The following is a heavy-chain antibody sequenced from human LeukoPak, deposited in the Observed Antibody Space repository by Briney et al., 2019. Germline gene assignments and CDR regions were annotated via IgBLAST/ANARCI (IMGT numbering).Heavy chain of an antibody. Sequence: ASVKVSCKASGYTFTGYYMHWVRQAPGQGLEWVGWINPNSGGTNYAQKFQGRVTMTRDTSSSTAYMELSRLRSDDTAVYYCARGVTARGFYYYMDVWGKGTTVTISS. J-gene: IGHJ6*03. V-gene: IGHV1-2*02. D-gene: IGHD2-21*02. CDR2: INPNSGGT. CDR3: ARGVTARGFYYYMDV. CDR1: GYTFTGYY.